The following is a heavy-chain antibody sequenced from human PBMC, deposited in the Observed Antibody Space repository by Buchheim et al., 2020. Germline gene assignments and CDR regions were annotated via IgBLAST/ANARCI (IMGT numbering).Heavy chain of an antibody. D-gene: IGHD2-2*01. CDR3: ARGDCSSASCYLYYFDY. CDR1: GFTFSSNS. CDR2: ISSSSSTI. J-gene: IGHJ4*02. Sequence: EVQLVESGGGLVQPRGSLRLSCAASGFTFSSNSMNWVRQAPGKGLEWVSYISSSSSTIYYADSVKGRFTIYRDNARNSLYLQMNSLRAEDTAVYYCARGDCSSASCYLYYFDYWGQGTL. V-gene: IGHV3-48*01.